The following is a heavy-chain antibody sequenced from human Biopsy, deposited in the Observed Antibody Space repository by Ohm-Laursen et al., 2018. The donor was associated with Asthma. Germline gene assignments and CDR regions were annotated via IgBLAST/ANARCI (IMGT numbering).Heavy chain of an antibody. CDR1: GRHFGSYN. CDR3: LRDTLGYYFDI. CDR2: ITFDGSTQ. D-gene: IGHD6-13*01. Sequence: SLRLSCAATGRHFGSYNMHWARRAPGKGLEWVAVITFDGSTQHYGDSVKGRFTISRDNSKNMLFLQMNSLRAEDTAVYYCLRDTLGYYFDIWGQGTQVTVSS. J-gene: IGHJ4*02. V-gene: IGHV3-30-3*01.